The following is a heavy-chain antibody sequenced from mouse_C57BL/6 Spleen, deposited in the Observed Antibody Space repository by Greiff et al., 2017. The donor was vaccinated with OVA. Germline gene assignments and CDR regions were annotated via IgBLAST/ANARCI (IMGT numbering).Heavy chain of an antibody. CDR3: ARSYDYDGYYFDY. V-gene: IGHV1-52*01. CDR2: IDPSDSET. Sequence: QVQLKQPGAELVRPGSSVKLSCKASGYTFTSYWMHWVKQRPIQGLEWIGNIDPSDSETHYNQKFKDKATLTVDKSSSTAYMQLSSLTSEDSAVYYCARSYDYDGYYFDYWGQGTTRTVSS. CDR1: GYTFTSYW. J-gene: IGHJ2*01. D-gene: IGHD2-4*01.